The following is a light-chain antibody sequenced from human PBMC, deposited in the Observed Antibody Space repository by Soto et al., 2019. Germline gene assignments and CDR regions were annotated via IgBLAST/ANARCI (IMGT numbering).Light chain of an antibody. CDR3: QQANSFPST. J-gene: IGKJ3*01. CDR2: AAS. V-gene: IGKV1-12*02. Sequence: DIQMTQSPSSVSASVGDRVTITCRASQGISSWLAWYQQKPGKAPKLLIYAASSLQSGVPARFSGSGSGPDCTLTISSLQAEDCAPYDCQQANSFPSTFGRGTKVDIK. CDR1: QGISSW.